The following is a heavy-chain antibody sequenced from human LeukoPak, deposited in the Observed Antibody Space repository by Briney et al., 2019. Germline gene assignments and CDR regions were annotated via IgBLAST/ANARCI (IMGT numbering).Heavy chain of an antibody. CDR1: GGSISSYY. D-gene: IGHD2-15*01. Sequence: PSETLSLTCTVSGGSISSYYWSWIRQPPGKGLEWIGYIYYSGSTNYNPSLKSRVTISVDTSKNQFSLKLSSVTAADTAVYYCAGLYCSGGSCYVDYWGQGTLVTVSS. CDR3: AGLYCSGGSCYVDY. J-gene: IGHJ4*02. V-gene: IGHV4-59*08. CDR2: IYYSGST.